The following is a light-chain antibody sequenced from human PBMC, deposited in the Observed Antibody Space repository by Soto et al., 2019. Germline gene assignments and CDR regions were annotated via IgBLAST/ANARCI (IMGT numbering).Light chain of an antibody. CDR2: NVI. CDR1: SSDVGGYNF. J-gene: IGLJ1*01. CDR3: CSYAGSYTYV. Sequence: QSALTQPRSVSGSPVQSVTISCTGTSSDVGGYNFVSWYQHHPGKAPKLIIYNVIQRPSGVPDRFSASKSDNTASLTISGLQAEDEADYYCCSYAGSYTYVFGTGTKVTVL. V-gene: IGLV2-11*01.